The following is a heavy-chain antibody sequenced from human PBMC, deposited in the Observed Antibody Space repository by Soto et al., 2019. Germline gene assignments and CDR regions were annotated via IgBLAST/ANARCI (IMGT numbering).Heavy chain of an antibody. CDR2: VYYGGST. CDR3: ARGGGNQDIVVVPAAMVRFDP. D-gene: IGHD2-2*01. CDR1: GGSISSTNYY. V-gene: IGHV4-39*01. Sequence: SETLSLTCTVSGGSISSTNYYWGWIRQPPGKGLEWIGSVYYGGSTFYNPSLKSRVSISLHTSKNQFSLKLSSVTAADTAVYYCARGGGNQDIVVVPAAMVRFDPWGQGTLVTVSS. J-gene: IGHJ5*02.